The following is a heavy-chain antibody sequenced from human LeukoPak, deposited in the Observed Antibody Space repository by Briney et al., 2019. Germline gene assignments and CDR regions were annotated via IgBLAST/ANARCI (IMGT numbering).Heavy chain of an antibody. CDR2: ISYDGSNK. CDR1: GFTFSSYA. Sequence: GGALRLSCAASGFTFSSYAMHWVRQAPGKGLEWVAVISYDGSNKYYADSVKGRFTISRDNSKNTLYLQMSSLRAEDTAVYYCASASRRWLQLYYFDYWGQGTLVTVSS. D-gene: IGHD5-24*01. CDR3: ASASRRWLQLYYFDY. V-gene: IGHV3-30-3*01. J-gene: IGHJ4*02.